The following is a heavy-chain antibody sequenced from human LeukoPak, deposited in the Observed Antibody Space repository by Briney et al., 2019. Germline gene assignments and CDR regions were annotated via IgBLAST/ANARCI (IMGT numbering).Heavy chain of an antibody. V-gene: IGHV3-11*04. D-gene: IGHD2-15*01. CDR1: GLTFSDYY. CDR3: ARDYERYCSGGSCPLFDY. CDR2: ISSIGSTI. Sequence: GGSLRLSCAASGLTFSDYYMSWIRQAPGKGLEWISYISSIGSTIYYTDSVKGRFTISRDNAKNSLYLQMNSLRAEDTAVYYCARDYERYCSGGSCPLFDYWGQGTLVTVSS. J-gene: IGHJ4*02.